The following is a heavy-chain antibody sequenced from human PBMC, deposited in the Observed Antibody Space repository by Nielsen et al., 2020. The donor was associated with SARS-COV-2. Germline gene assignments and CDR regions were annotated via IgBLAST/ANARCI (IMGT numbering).Heavy chain of an antibody. J-gene: IGHJ3*02. V-gene: IGHV5-51*01. Sequence: GESLKISCQGSGYSFTSYWIAWVRQVPGKGLEWMGMINPADSDTRYSPSFQGQATISGDRSSIAYLQWASLKASDTAMYYCARRLEPYSPAAFDIWGQGTMVTVSS. D-gene: IGHD2-15*01. CDR1: GYSFTSYW. CDR3: ARRLEPYSPAAFDI. CDR2: INPADSDT.